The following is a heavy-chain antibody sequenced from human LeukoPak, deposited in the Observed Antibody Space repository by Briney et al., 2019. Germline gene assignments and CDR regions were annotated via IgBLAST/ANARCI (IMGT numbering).Heavy chain of an antibody. Sequence: GASLQISCKGSGSRFTSYWIGWVRQLPGKGLEWMGIIYPGDSDTRYSPSFQGQVTISADKSISTAYLQWSSLKASDTAMYYCAGLYYGSGSYYNVYAFDLWGQGTLVTVSS. V-gene: IGHV5-51*01. CDR3: AGLYYGSGSYYNVYAFDL. CDR1: GSRFTSYW. D-gene: IGHD3-10*01. CDR2: IYPGDSDT. J-gene: IGHJ5*02.